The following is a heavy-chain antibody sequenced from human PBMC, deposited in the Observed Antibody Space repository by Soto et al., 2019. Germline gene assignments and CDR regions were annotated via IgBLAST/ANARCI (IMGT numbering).Heavy chain of an antibody. CDR1: GFTFSNAW. CDR3: TTRPSPYCSGGSCYFDY. Sequence: GGSLRLSCSASGFTFSNAWMSWVRQAPGKGLEWVGRIKSKTDGGTTDYAAPVKGRFTISRDDSKNTLYLQMNSLKTEDTAVYYCTTRPSPYCSGGSCYFDYWGQGTLVTVSS. D-gene: IGHD2-15*01. V-gene: IGHV3-15*01. CDR2: IKSKTDGGTT. J-gene: IGHJ4*02.